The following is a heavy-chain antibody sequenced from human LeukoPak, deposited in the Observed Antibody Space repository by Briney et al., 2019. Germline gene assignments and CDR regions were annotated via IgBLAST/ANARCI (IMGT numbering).Heavy chain of an antibody. Sequence: ASVKVSCKASGYTFTGYYMHWVRQAPGQGLEWMGWINPNSGGTNYAQKFQGGVTMTRDTSISTAYMELSRLRSDDTAVYYCARRSLYYYDSSGYYEDDAFDIWGQGTMVTVPS. V-gene: IGHV1-2*02. D-gene: IGHD3-22*01. J-gene: IGHJ3*02. CDR1: GYTFTGYY. CDR3: ARRSLYYYDSSGYYEDDAFDI. CDR2: INPNSGGT.